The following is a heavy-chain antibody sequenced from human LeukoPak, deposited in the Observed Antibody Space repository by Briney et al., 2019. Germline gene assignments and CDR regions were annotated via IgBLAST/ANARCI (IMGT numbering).Heavy chain of an antibody. CDR1: GGSISSGGYY. V-gene: IGHV4-31*03. Sequence: SETLSLTCTVSGGSISSGGYYWSWIRQHPGKGLEWIGYIYYSGSTYYNPSLKSRVTISVDTTKNQFSLKLSSVTAADTAVYYCARSGWLQRYFDLWGRGTLVTVSS. J-gene: IGHJ2*01. D-gene: IGHD5-24*01. CDR3: ARSGWLQRYFDL. CDR2: IYYSGST.